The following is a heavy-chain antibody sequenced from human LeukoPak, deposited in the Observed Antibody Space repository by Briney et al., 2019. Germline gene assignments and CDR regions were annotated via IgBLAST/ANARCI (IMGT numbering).Heavy chain of an antibody. CDR2: IYHSGST. CDR3: ARHGPLRYFDWPGNWFDP. V-gene: IGHV4-38-2*02. Sequence: KTSETLSLTCTVSGYSISSGYYWGWIRQPPGKGLEWIGSIYHSGSTYYNPSLKSRVTISVDTSKNQFSLKLSSVTAADTAVYYCARHGPLRYFDWPGNWFDPWGQGTLVTVSS. D-gene: IGHD3-9*01. CDR1: GYSISSGYY. J-gene: IGHJ5*02.